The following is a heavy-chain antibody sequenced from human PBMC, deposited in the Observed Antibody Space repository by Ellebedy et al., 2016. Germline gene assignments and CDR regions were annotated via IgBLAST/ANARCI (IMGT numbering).Heavy chain of an antibody. V-gene: IGHV4-4*07. CDR1: GGSISSYY. Sequence: GSLRLXXTVSGGSISSYYWSWIRQPAGKGLEWIGRIYTSGSTNYNPSLKSRVTMSVDTSKNQLSLKLTSVTAADTAVYYCARVGRDGGMDVWGQGTTVTVSS. CDR3: ARVGRDGGMDV. J-gene: IGHJ6*02. CDR2: IYTSGST.